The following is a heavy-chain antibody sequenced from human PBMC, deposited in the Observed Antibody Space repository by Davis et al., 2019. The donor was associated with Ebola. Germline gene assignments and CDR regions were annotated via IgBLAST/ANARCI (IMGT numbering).Heavy chain of an antibody. J-gene: IGHJ4*02. CDR3: AKGDGYALGFDT. D-gene: IGHD5-24*01. CDR1: GFTFSSYE. CDR2: INWNGGST. V-gene: IGHV3-20*04. Sequence: PGGSLRLSCAASGFTFSSYEMNWVRQAPGKGLEWVSGINWNGGSTGYADSVKGRFTISRDNAKNTLFLQMDSLRADDTAVYYCAKGDGYALGFDTRGQGTVVTVSS.